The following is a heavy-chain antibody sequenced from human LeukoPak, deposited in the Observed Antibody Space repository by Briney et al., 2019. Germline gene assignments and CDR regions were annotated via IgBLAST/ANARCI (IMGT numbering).Heavy chain of an antibody. CDR3: ARWATSFDL. V-gene: IGHV3-7*01. CDR1: GFTFSGYW. D-gene: IGHD3-3*01. Sequence: GGSLRLSCSVSGFTFSGYWMSWVRQAPGKGLAWVADIKQDGSEKYYVDSVTGRFTISRDNAKNSLFLQMNSLRAEDTAVYYCARWATSFDLWGQGTLVTVSS. CDR2: IKQDGSEK. J-gene: IGHJ4*02.